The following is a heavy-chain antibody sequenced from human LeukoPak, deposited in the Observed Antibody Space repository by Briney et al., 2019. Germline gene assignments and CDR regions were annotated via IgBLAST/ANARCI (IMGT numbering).Heavy chain of an antibody. CDR1: GGSISYFF. V-gene: IGHV4-4*07. Sequence: ASETLSLTCTVSGGSISYFFWSWVRQPAGKGLEWIGRIYTSGSTNYNPSLKSRVTMSIDTSKNQFSLKLSSVTAADTAVYYCARARGASSGSYYYYYYMDVWGKGTTVTISS. CDR2: IYTSGST. D-gene: IGHD6-19*01. CDR3: ARARGASSGSYYYYYYMDV. J-gene: IGHJ6*03.